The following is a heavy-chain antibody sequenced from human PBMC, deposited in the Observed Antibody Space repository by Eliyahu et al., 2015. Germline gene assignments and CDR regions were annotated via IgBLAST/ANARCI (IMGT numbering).Heavy chain of an antibody. CDR1: GDRVSSNTXX. Sequence: QVDLQQSGPGLVKPSQTLSLTCAISGDRVSSNTXXWNWIRQSPXRGLEWLGRTYYGSKWFYEYATSVKSRITITPDTSKNQFSLQLNSVTPEDTALYYCARGVQRFFDLWGRGTQVTVSS. V-gene: IGHV6-1*01. CDR3: ARGVQRFFDL. J-gene: IGHJ2*01. CDR2: TYYGSKWFY. D-gene: IGHD4/OR15-4a*01.